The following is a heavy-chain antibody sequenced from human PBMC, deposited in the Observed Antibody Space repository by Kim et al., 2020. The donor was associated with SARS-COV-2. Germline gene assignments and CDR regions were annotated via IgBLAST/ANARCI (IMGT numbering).Heavy chain of an antibody. CDR2: IDGSDGTT. CDR1: GFTFTGYA. J-gene: IGHJ1*01. D-gene: IGHD3-16*01. V-gene: IGHV3-23*01. CDR3: MKGGWGSTWDH. Sequence: GGSLRLSCTTSGFTFTGYALSWVRQAPGKGLEWVSSIDGSDGTTYYVDSLKGRFTISRDNSKNTLYLQMSSLRVDDTAVYYCMKGGWGSTWDHLGQGTL.